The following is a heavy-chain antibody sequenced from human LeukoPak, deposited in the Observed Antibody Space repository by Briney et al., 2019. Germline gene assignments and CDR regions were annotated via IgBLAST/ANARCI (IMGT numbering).Heavy chain of an antibody. Sequence: SQTLSLTCTVTGGSISSGSYYWSWIRQPAGKGLEWIGRIYTSGSTNYNPSLKSRVTISVDTSKNQFSLKLSSVTAADTAVYYCARANGDYDYYFDYWGQGTLVTVSS. CDR3: ARANGDYDYYFDY. V-gene: IGHV4-61*02. CDR1: GGSISSGSYY. J-gene: IGHJ4*02. D-gene: IGHD4-17*01. CDR2: IYTSGST.